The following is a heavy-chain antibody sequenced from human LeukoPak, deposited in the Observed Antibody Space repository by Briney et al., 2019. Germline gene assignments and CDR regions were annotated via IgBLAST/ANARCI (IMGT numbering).Heavy chain of an antibody. V-gene: IGHV1-18*01. Sequence: ASVKVSCKASGYTFTSYGISWVRQATGQGLEWMGWISAYNGNTNYAQKLQGRVTMTTDTSTSTAYMELRSLRSDDTAVYYCARDETSVGGSYHYFDYWGQGTLVTVSS. CDR1: GYTFTSYG. D-gene: IGHD1-26*01. CDR3: ARDETSVGGSYHYFDY. J-gene: IGHJ4*02. CDR2: ISAYNGNT.